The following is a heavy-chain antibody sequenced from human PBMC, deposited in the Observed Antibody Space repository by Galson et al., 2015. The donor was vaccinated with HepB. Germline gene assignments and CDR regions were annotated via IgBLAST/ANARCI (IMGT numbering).Heavy chain of an antibody. Sequence: SLRLSCAASGFTVSNNYMSWVRQAPGKGLEWVSVIYSGGSTYYANSVKGRFTISRDNSKNTLYLQMNSLRAEDTAMYYCARDFRLRGGYYFDYWGQGTLVTVSS. CDR3: ARDFRLRGGYYFDY. D-gene: IGHD2-15*01. CDR2: IYSGGST. J-gene: IGHJ4*02. V-gene: IGHV3-66*01. CDR1: GFTVSNNY.